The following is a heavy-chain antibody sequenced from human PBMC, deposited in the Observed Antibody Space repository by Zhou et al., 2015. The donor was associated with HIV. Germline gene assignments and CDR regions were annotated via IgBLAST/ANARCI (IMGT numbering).Heavy chain of an antibody. CDR3: ARSGGNFDYAFDI. D-gene: IGHD2-15*01. Sequence: QVQLVQSGAEVKKPGSSVKVSCKASGGTFSSYAISWVRQAPGQGLEWMGRITPMFQTHNYAEKFRARLNITVDRHTSAAYMELSSLTSEDAAVYYCARSGGNFDYAFDIWGQGTKVVVSS. V-gene: IGHV1-69*06. CDR2: ITPMFQTH. CDR1: GGTFSSYA. J-gene: IGHJ3*02.